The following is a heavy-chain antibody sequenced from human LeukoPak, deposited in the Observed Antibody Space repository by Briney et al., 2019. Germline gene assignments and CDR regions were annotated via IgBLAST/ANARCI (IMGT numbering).Heavy chain of an antibody. CDR2: INHSGST. J-gene: IGHJ5*02. Sequence: SETLSLTCAVYGGSLSGYYWSWIRQPPGKGLEWIGEINHSGSTNYNPSLKSRVTISVDTSKNQFSLKLSSVTAADTAVYYCARVVGVLLWFGEPTNWFDPWGQGTLVTVSS. D-gene: IGHD3-10*01. CDR1: GGSLSGYY. V-gene: IGHV4-34*01. CDR3: ARVVGVLLWFGEPTNWFDP.